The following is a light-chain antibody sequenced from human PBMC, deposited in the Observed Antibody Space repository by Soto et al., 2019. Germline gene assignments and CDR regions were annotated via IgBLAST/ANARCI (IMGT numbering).Light chain of an antibody. CDR2: DAS. Sequence: AIQLTQSPSSLSASVGDRVTITCRASQAISSGLAWYQQKPGKAPKLLIYDASRLDSGVPSRFSGSGSETDFTLTISSLQPEDFASYYCQQFSSYPTFGGGTKVDIK. CDR3: QQFSSYPT. V-gene: IGKV1-13*02. J-gene: IGKJ4*01. CDR1: QAISSG.